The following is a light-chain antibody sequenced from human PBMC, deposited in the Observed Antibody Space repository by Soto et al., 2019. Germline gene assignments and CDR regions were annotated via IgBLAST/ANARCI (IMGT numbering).Light chain of an antibody. V-gene: IGKV3-11*01. CDR3: QQSYSTPRT. CDR2: DAS. CDR1: QSVSSY. J-gene: IGKJ1*01. Sequence: EIVLTQSPATLSLSPGERATPSCRASQSVSSYLAWYQQKPGQAPRLLIYDASNRATGIPARFSGSGSGTDFTLTISSLQPEDFATYYCQQSYSTPRTFGQGTKVDIK.